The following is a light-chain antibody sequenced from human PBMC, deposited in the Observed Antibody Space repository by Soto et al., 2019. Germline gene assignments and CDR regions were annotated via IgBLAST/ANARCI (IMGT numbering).Light chain of an antibody. Sequence: QSVLTQPASVSGSPGQSITISCTGTSSDVGGYNHVSWYQQHPGKAPKLMIYEVSTRPSGVSNRFSGSKSGNTASLTISGLQAEDEADYYCSSYTSASNVLFGGGTKGTVL. CDR1: SSDVGGYNH. CDR2: EVS. V-gene: IGLV2-14*01. CDR3: SSYTSASNVL. J-gene: IGLJ2*01.